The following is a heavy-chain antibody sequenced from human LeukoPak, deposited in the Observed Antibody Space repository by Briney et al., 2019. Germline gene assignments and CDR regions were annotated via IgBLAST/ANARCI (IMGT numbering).Heavy chain of an antibody. CDR3: ARGRPFCDY. Sequence: SETLSLTCAVYGGSFSGYYWSWIRQPPGKGLEWIGEINHSGSTNYNPSLKSRVTISVDTSKNQFSLKLSSVTAADTAVYYCARGRPFCDYWGQETLVTDSS. J-gene: IGHJ4*02. V-gene: IGHV4-34*01. CDR2: INHSGST. D-gene: IGHD6-6*01. CDR1: GGSFSGYY.